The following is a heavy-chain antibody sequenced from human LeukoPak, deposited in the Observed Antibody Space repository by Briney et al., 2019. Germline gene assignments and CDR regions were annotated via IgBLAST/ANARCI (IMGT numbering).Heavy chain of an antibody. V-gene: IGHV4-59*01. CDR1: GGSISGDF. CDR3: TRAKWGYAFEI. Sequence: SETLSLTCTDSGGSISGDFWSWIRQPPGKGLQWIGHIYYSGSTNYNPSLKSRVTISIDTSRTQFSLKLSSVTAADTALYYCTRAKWGYAFEIWGQGTMVTVSS. CDR2: IYYSGST. D-gene: IGHD7-27*01. J-gene: IGHJ3*02.